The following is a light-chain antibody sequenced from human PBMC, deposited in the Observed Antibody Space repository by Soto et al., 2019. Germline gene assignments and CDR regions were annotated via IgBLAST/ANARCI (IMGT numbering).Light chain of an antibody. J-gene: IGKJ4*01. CDR3: QQSYSTPRT. V-gene: IGKV1-39*01. CDR1: QSISSY. Sequence: IQMTQSPSSLSASVGDRVTITCRASQSISSYLNWYQQKPGKAPKLLIYAASSLQSGVPSRFSGSGSGTDFTLTISSLQPEDFATYYCQQSYSTPRTFGGGTQVDIK. CDR2: AAS.